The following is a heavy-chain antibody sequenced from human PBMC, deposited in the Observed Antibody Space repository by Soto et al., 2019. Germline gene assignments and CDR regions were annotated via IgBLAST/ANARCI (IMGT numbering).Heavy chain of an antibody. J-gene: IGHJ3*02. CDR1: GYTFTSYG. Sequence: ASVKVSCKASGYTFTSYGISWVRQAPGQGLEWMGRIIPIFGTANYAQKFQGRVTITADESTSTAYMELSSLRSEDTAVYYCARGLYGDYDRGGAFDIWGQGTMVTVSS. CDR3: ARGLYGDYDRGGAFDI. CDR2: IIPIFGTA. V-gene: IGHV1-69*13. D-gene: IGHD4-17*01.